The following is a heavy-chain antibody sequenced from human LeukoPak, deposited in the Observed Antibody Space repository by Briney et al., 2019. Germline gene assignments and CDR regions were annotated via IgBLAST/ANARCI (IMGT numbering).Heavy chain of an antibody. Sequence: ASVKVSCKASGYTFTSYYMHWVRQAPGQGLEWMGIINPSGGSTSYAQKFQGRVTMTRDMSTSTVYMELSSLRSEDTAVYYCAREHLWFGELKAYYFDYWGQGTLVTVSS. CDR3: AREHLWFGELKAYYFDY. CDR1: GYTFTSYY. J-gene: IGHJ4*02. CDR2: INPSGGST. D-gene: IGHD3-10*01. V-gene: IGHV1-46*01.